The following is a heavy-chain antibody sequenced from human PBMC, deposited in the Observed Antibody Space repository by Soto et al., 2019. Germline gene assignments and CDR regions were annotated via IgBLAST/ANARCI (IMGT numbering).Heavy chain of an antibody. CDR2: IYPDDSDT. J-gene: IGHJ5*02. CDR1: GYSFITYW. V-gene: IGHV5-51*01. Sequence: GESLKISCQGSGYSFITYWIGWVRQMPGKGLEWVGIIYPDDSDTRYSPSFQGQVTISVDKSINTAYLQWSSLKAADTAVYYCARLGSLRTKGGWFDPWGQGTLVTVSS. CDR3: ARLGSLRTKGGWFDP. D-gene: IGHD2-8*01.